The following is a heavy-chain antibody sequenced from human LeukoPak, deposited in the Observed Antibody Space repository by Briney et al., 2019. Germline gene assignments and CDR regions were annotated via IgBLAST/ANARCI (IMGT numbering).Heavy chain of an antibody. CDR1: GFTFSSYA. Sequence: GGSLRLSCAASGFTFSSYAMHWVRQAPGKGLEWVAVISYDGSNKYYADSVKGRFTISRDNSKNTLYLQMNSLRAEDTAVYYCARDRAMIVVGGGYFDYWGQGTLVTVSS. CDR3: ARDRAMIVVGGGYFDY. CDR2: ISYDGSNK. V-gene: IGHV3-30-3*01. D-gene: IGHD3-22*01. J-gene: IGHJ4*02.